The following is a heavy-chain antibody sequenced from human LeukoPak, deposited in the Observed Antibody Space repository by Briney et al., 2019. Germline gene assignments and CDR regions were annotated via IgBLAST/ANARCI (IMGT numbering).Heavy chain of an antibody. J-gene: IGHJ4*02. D-gene: IGHD6-13*01. V-gene: IGHV3-11*06. Sequence: GGSLRLSCAASGFTFSDYYMSWTRKAPGKGLEWVSYISSSSSYTNYADSVKGRFTISRDNAKNSLYLQMNSLRAEDTAVYYCARATPYSSSLSHWGQGTLVTVSS. CDR3: ARATPYSSSLSH. CDR2: ISSSSSYT. CDR1: GFTFSDYY.